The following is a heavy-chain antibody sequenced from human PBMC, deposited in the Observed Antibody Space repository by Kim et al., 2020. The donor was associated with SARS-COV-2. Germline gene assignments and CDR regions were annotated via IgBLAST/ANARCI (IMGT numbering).Heavy chain of an antibody. Sequence: ASVKVSCKVSGYTLTELSMHWVRQAPGKGLEWMGGFDPEEGETIYAQKFQGRVTMTEDTSTDTAYMELSILSSEDTAVYYCATDWDCGGDCYSHLWGQGTLVTVSS. CDR1: GYTLTELS. J-gene: IGHJ5*02. CDR3: ATDWDCGGDCYSHL. CDR2: FDPEEGET. D-gene: IGHD2-21*02. V-gene: IGHV1-24*01.